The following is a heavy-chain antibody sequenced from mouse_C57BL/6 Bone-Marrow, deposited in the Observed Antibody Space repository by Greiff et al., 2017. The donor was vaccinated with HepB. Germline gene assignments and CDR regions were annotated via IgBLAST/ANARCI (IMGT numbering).Heavy chain of an antibody. CDR3: ARSHPYGSSRYYAMDY. V-gene: IGHV5-16*01. CDR2: INYDGSST. Sequence: EVKLVESEGGLVQPGSSMKLSCTASGFTFSDYYMAWVRQVPEKGLEWVANINYDGSSTYYLDSLKSRFIISRDNAKNILYLQMSSLKSEDTATYYCARSHPYGSSRYYAMDYWGQGTSVTVSS. D-gene: IGHD1-1*01. J-gene: IGHJ4*01. CDR1: GFTFSDYY.